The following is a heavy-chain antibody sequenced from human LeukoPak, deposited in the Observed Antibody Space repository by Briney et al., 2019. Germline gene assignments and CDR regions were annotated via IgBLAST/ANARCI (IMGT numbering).Heavy chain of an antibody. Sequence: SETLSLTCTVSGGSISSYYWSWIRQPPGKGLEWIGYIYYSGSTNYNPSLKSRVTISVDTSKNQFSLKLSSVTAADTAVYYGARGQWLVDYWGQGTLVTVSS. V-gene: IGHV4-59*01. CDR1: GGSISSYY. J-gene: IGHJ4*02. CDR2: IYYSGST. D-gene: IGHD6-19*01. CDR3: ARGQWLVDY.